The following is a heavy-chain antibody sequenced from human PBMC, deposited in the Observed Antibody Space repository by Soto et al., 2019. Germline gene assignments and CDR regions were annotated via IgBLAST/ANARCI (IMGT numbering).Heavy chain of an antibody. V-gene: IGHV3-11*01. J-gene: IGHJ6*03. CDR1: GVTFCDYY. CDR3: ARVVRGSWYLYHYYYYMDV. D-gene: IGHD6-13*01. Sequence: GGSLRLSCAASGVTFCDYYMSWIRQAPGKGLEWVSYISSSGSTIYYADSVKGRFTISRDNAKNSLYLQMNSLRAEDTAVYYCARVVRGSWYLYHYYYYMDVWGKGTTVTVS. CDR2: ISSSGSTI.